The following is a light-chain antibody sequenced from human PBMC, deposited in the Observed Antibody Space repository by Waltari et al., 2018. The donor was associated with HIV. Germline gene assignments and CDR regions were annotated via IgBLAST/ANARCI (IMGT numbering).Light chain of an antibody. CDR2: GTS. J-gene: IGKJ1*01. Sequence: EILMTQSPATLSVSPGERATLSCRASQSVNSNLAWYQQKPGQTPRRLIYGTSTRATEIPARFSGSGSGTEFTLTISSLQSEDFAVYYCHHYNNWRETFGQGTKVEIK. V-gene: IGKV3-15*01. CDR1: QSVNSN. CDR3: HHYNNWRET.